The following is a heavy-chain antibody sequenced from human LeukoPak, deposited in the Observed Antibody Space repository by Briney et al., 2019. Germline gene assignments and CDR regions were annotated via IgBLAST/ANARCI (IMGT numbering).Heavy chain of an antibody. Sequence: ASVKVSCKASGYTFTGYYMHWVRQAPGQGLEWMGWINPNSGGTNYAQKFQGRVTMTRDTSISTAYMELSRLRTDDTAVYYCARDTGYCSGGSCSFDFYYWGQGTLVTVSS. CDR3: ARDTGYCSGGSCSFDFYY. CDR2: INPNSGGT. J-gene: IGHJ4*02. CDR1: GYTFTGYY. V-gene: IGHV1-2*02. D-gene: IGHD2-15*01.